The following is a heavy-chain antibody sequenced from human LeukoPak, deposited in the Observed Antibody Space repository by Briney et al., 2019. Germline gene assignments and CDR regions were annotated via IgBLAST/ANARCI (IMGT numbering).Heavy chain of an antibody. CDR3: ASHRVLMAPFDY. Sequence: SETLSLTCTVSGGSISSSSYYWGWIRQPPGKGLEWIGSIYYSGSTYYNPSLKSRVTISVDTSKNQFSLKLSSVTAADTAVYYCASHRVLMAPFDYWGQGTLVTVSS. CDR2: IYYSGST. J-gene: IGHJ4*02. V-gene: IGHV4-39*01. CDR1: GGSISSSSYY. D-gene: IGHD3-10*01.